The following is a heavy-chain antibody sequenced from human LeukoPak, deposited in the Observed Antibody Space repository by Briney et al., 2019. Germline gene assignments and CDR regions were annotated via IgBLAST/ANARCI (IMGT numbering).Heavy chain of an antibody. Sequence: ASVKVSCKAPVYTFTSYDINGVRRATGRGLEWMGWINPNSGNTRYAQKFQGRVTMTRNTSISTAYMELSSLRSEDTAVYYCARGRLYDILTGYYDYFDYWGQGTLVTVS. CDR3: ARGRLYDILTGYYDYFDY. J-gene: IGHJ4*02. D-gene: IGHD3-9*01. V-gene: IGHV1-8*01. CDR2: INPNSGNT. CDR1: VYTFTSYD.